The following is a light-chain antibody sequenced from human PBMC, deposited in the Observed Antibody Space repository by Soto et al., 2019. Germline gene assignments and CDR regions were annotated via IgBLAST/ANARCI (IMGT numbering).Light chain of an antibody. Sequence: EIVLTQSPGTLSLSPGERATLSCRASQSVRSNYLAWYQQKPGQAPRLLIYRVSSRATGIPDRFSGTGSGTDFTLTISKLEPEDFAVYYCQQYGGSPYTFGQGTKLEIK. J-gene: IGKJ2*01. V-gene: IGKV3-20*01. CDR2: RVS. CDR1: QSVRSNY. CDR3: QQYGGSPYT.